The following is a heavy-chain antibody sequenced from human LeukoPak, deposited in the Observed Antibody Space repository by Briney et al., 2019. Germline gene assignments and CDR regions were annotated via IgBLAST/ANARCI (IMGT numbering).Heavy chain of an antibody. D-gene: IGHD3-3*01. V-gene: IGHV1-24*01. CDR1: GYTLTELS. J-gene: IGHJ4*02. CDR2: INPNSGGT. Sequence: GASVKVSCKVSGYTLTELSMHWVRQAPGQGLEWMGWINPNSGGTNYAQKFQGRVTMTEDTSTDTAYMELSSLRSEDTAVYYCATYDFWSGYYFDYWGRGTLVTVSS. CDR3: ATYDFWSGYYFDY.